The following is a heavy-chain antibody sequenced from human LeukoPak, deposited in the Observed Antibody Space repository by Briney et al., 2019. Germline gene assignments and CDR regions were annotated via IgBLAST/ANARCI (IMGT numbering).Heavy chain of an antibody. D-gene: IGHD6-13*01. V-gene: IGHV3-23*01. CDR2: SIGNGGTT. CDR1: GFTFGAYA. Sequence: PGGSLRLSCAASGFTFGAYAMSWVRQAPGKGLEWVSTSIGNGGTTYYADSVKGRFTISRDNSKNTLYLQMNSLRVEDRAVYYCAKPPPDSSSWLFDHWGQGTLVTVSS. J-gene: IGHJ4*02. CDR3: AKPPPDSSSWLFDH.